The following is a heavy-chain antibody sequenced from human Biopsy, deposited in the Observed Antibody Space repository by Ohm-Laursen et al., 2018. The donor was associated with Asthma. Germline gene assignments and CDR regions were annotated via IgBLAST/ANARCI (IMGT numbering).Heavy chain of an antibody. CDR3: ARHWSGNGWHDLYTWFDP. CDR1: GDSLRSTNY. D-gene: IGHD1-1*01. V-gene: IGHV4-39*01. Sequence: GTLSLTWTVPGDSLRSTNYWAWVRQPPGNRLEWIGSVYHSGETFYSSSLRSRLTMSVDTSRNQFSLRLTSVTAADTGVYFCARHWSGNGWHDLYTWFDPWGLGTLVTVSS. J-gene: IGHJ5*02. CDR2: VYHSGET.